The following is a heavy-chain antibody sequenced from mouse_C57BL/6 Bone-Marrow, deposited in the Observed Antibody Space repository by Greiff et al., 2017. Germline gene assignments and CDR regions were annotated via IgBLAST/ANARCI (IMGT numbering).Heavy chain of an antibody. J-gene: IGHJ3*01. CDR2: INPNYGTT. D-gene: IGHD2-3*01. CDR1: GYTFTDYY. Sequence: EVKLMESGPVLVKPGASVKMSCKASGYTFTDYYMNWVKQSNGKSLEWIGVINPNYGTTSYNQKFKGKATLTVDQSSSTAYMQLNSLTSEDSAVYYCARDDGYYGAYWGQGTLVTVSA. CDR3: ARDDGYYGAY. V-gene: IGHV1-39*01.